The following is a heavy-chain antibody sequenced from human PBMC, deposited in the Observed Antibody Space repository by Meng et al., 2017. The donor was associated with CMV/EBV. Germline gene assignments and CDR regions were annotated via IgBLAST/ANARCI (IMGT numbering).Heavy chain of an antibody. CDR1: GFTFSNAW. CDR3: TTCSSTSCYTRWGYYYYGMDV. CDR2: IKSKTDGGTT. J-gene: IGHJ6*02. V-gene: IGHV3-15*01. D-gene: IGHD2-2*02. Sequence: ESLKISCAASGFTFSNAWMSWVRQAPGKGLEWVGRIKSKTDGGTTDYAAPVKGRFTISRDDSKNTLYLQMNSLKTEDTAVYYCTTCSSTSCYTRWGYYYYGMDVWGQGTTVTVSS.